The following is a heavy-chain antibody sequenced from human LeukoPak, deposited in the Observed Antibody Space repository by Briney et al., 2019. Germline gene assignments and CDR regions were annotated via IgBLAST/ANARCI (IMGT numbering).Heavy chain of an antibody. V-gene: IGHV1-69*13. CDR1: GGTFSSYA. D-gene: IGHD5-18*01. J-gene: IGHJ6*02. CDR2: IIPIFGTA. Sequence: SVKVSCKAPGGTFSSYAISWVRQAPGQGLEWMGGIIPIFGTANYAQKFQGRVTITADESTSTAYMELSSLRSEDTAVYYCARDQLDTAMVPYYYYGMDVWGQGTTVTVSS. CDR3: ARDQLDTAMVPYYYYGMDV.